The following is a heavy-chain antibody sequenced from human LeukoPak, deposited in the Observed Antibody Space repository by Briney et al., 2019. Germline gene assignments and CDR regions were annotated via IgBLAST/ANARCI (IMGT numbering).Heavy chain of an antibody. J-gene: IGHJ6*04. D-gene: IGHD3-10*02. CDR3: AELGITMIGGV. CDR1: GFTFDDYG. Sequence: GGSLRLSCAASGFTFDDYGLNWVRQAPGKGLEWVSTINWNSGSTGYADSVKGRFTISRDNAKNSLYLQMNSLRAEDTAVYYCAELGITMIGGVWGKGTTVTISS. CDR2: INWNSGST. V-gene: IGHV3-20*04.